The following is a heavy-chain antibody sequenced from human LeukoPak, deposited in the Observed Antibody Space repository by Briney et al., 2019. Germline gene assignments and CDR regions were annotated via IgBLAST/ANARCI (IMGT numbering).Heavy chain of an antibody. Sequence: GASVKVSCKASGYTFIAYYMHWVRQAPGQGLEWMGIINPSGGSTSYAQKFQGRVTMTRDTSTSTVYMELSSLRSEDTAVYYCAREDRTMVRGVIFGDPSLFDYWGQGSLVTVSS. J-gene: IGHJ4*02. V-gene: IGHV1-46*01. CDR2: INPSGGST. D-gene: IGHD3-10*01. CDR3: AREDRTMVRGVIFGDPSLFDY. CDR1: GYTFIAYY.